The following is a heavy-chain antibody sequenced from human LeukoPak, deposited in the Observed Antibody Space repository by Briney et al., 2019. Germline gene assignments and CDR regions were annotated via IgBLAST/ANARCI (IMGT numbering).Heavy chain of an antibody. J-gene: IGHJ4*02. CDR3: STGTWLQD. V-gene: IGHV3-15*01. CDR1: GFTFSSYW. D-gene: IGHD5-12*01. Sequence: GGSLRLSCAASGFTFSSYWMSWVRQSPGRGLEWVGRIKSQADGGTPDYAAPVKGRFTISRDDSKSTLFLQMNSLKTEDAALYYCSTGTWLQDWGQGTLVTVSS. CDR2: IKSQADGGTP.